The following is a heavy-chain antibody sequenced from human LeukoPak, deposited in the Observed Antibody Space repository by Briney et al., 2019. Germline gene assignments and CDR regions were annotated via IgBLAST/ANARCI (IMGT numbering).Heavy chain of an antibody. CDR2: INSDGSST. CDR1: GFTFSSYW. D-gene: IGHD3-10*01. CDR3: ARGGPIYYYGMDV. Sequence: QAGGSLRLSCAASGFTFSSYWMHWVRQAPGKGLVWVSRINSDGSSTSYADSVKGRFTISRDNAKNTLYLQMNSLRGEDTAVYYCARGGPIYYYGMDVWGKGTTVTVSS. V-gene: IGHV3-74*01. J-gene: IGHJ6*04.